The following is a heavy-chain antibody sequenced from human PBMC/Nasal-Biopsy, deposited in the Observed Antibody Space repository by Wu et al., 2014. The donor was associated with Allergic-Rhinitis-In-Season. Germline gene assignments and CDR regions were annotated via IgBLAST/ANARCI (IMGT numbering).Heavy chain of an antibody. V-gene: IGHV3-33*03. CDR3: AKDLRLTATTMFDY. Sequence: LRLSCAASGFSFSNYAIHWVRQSPDKGLEWVAVIWWDGSNKYYADSVKGRFTISRDNSKNTLYLQMNSLRAEDTAVYYCAKDLRLTATTMFDYWGQGTLVTVSS. CDR2: IWWDGSNK. J-gene: IGHJ4*02. CDR1: GFSFSNYA. D-gene: IGHD1-14*01.